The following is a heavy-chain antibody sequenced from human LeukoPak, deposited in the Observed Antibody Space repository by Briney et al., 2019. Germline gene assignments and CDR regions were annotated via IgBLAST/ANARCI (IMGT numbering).Heavy chain of an antibody. V-gene: IGHV1-2*02. J-gene: IGHJ4*02. CDR3: ARGRNVGITTMSGGIDY. CDR1: GYTFTVYY. D-gene: IGHD5-24*01. Sequence: ASVKVSCKAAGYTFTVYYMHLVRQAPGQGLEWMGWLNPNSGDTNYAQKFQGRVSMTRDTSISTAYMDLSDLRSDDTAVYYCARGRNVGITTMSGGIDYWGQGTLVTVSS. CDR2: LNPNSGDT.